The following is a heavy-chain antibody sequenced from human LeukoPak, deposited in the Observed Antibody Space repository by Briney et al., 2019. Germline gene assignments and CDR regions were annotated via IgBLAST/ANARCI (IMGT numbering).Heavy chain of an antibody. CDR1: CGSVSSNIYY. J-gene: IGHJ4*02. Sequence: SETLSLTCTVSCGSVSSNIYYWNRIRQPPGKGLEWIGYIYYSGSTNYNPSLKSRVTISVDTSKNQFSLKLTSLTAADTAVYYCAREDSSGYLGYWGQGTLVTVSS. D-gene: IGHD3-22*01. CDR3: AREDSSGYLGY. V-gene: IGHV4-61*01. CDR2: IYYSGST.